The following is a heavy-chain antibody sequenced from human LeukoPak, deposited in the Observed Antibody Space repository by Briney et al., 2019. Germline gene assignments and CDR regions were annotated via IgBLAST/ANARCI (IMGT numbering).Heavy chain of an antibody. CDR2: TRNKARSYTT. J-gene: IGHJ3*01. D-gene: IGHD3-22*01. CDR3: VRDKGRGHYYP. Sequence: PGGSLRLSCAASGFTLSDHYMDWVRQAPGKGLEWIGLTRNKARSYTTDYAASVKGRFTISRDDSKNSLYLQMNSLKTEDTAVYFCVRDKGRGHYYPWGQGTMVTVSS. V-gene: IGHV3-72*01. CDR1: GFTLSDHY.